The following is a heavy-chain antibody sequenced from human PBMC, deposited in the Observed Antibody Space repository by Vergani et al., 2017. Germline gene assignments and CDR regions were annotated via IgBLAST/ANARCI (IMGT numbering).Heavy chain of an antibody. D-gene: IGHD3-22*01. CDR3: ARGGPPNYYDDSSGYYQY. CDR2: IIPILGIA. J-gene: IGHJ4*02. CDR1: GGTFSSYT. Sequence: QVQLVQSGAEVKKPGSSVKVSCKASGGTFSSYTISWVRQAPGQGLEWMGRIIPILGIANYAQKFQGRVTITADKSTRTAYMELGSLRSEDTAVYYCARGGPPNYYDDSSGYYQYWGQGTLVTVSS. V-gene: IGHV1-69*02.